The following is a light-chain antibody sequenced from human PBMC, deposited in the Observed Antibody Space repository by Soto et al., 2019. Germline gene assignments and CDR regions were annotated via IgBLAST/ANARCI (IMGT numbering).Light chain of an antibody. CDR3: QQHETLIT. Sequence: EIVMTQSPATLSVSPWERATLSCRASQSVSSNLAWYQQKPGQAPRLLIYGAFTRATGIPDRFSGSGSGTDFTLTISRLEPEDFAVYYCQQHETLITFGQGTRLEIK. J-gene: IGKJ5*01. CDR1: QSVSSN. CDR2: GAF. V-gene: IGKV3D-15*01.